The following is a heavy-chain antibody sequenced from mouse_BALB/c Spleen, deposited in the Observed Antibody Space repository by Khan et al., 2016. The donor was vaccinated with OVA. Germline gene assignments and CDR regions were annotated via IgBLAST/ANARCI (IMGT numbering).Heavy chain of an antibody. CDR1: GYTFTSYV. Sequence: EVQLQQSGPELVKPGASVKMSCKASGYTFTSYVMHWVKQKPGQGLEWIGYINPYNDGTKYNEKFKGKATLTSDKSSSTAYMELSSLTSEDSAVYDDARGDYYGSSSFAYWGQGTLVTVSA. CDR2: INPYNDGT. V-gene: IGHV1S136*01. D-gene: IGHD1-1*01. J-gene: IGHJ3*01. CDR3: ARGDYYGSSSFAY.